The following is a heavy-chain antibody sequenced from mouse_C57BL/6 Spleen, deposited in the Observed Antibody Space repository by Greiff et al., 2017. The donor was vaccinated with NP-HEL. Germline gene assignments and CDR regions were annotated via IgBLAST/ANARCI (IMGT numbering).Heavy chain of an antibody. J-gene: IGHJ2*01. D-gene: IGHD2-14*01. CDR2: IDPSDSYT. CDR3: AIYYRGYFDY. CDR1: GYTFTSYW. V-gene: IGHV1-69*01. Sequence: QVQLQQSGAELVMPGASVKLSCKASGYTFTSYWMHWVKQRPGQGLEWIGEIDPSDSYTNYNQKFKGKSTLTVDKSSSTAYMQLSSLTSEDSAVYYCAIYYRGYFDYWGQGTTLTVSS.